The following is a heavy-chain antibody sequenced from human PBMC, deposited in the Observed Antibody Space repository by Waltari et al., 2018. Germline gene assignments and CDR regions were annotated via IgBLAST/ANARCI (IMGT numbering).Heavy chain of an antibody. V-gene: IGHV3-7*01. CDR2: IKQDGSGH. J-gene: IGHJ3*02. CDR3: ARDQWFAFDI. Sequence: EVQLVESGGGLVQPGGSLRVSCEASGFTFSNYWMRWARQAPGKGLEWLSDIKQDGSGHYYVDSVKGRFTISRDNAKNSLYLQMNSLRPEDTAVYYCARDQWFAFDIWGHGTMVTVSS. D-gene: IGHD3-22*01. CDR1: GFTFSNYW.